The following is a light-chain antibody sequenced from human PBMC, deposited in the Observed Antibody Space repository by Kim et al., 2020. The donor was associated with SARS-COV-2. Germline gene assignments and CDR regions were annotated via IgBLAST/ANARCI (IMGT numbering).Light chain of an antibody. V-gene: IGLV3-1*01. CDR1: KLGDKY. J-gene: IGLJ2*01. CDR3: QTWDSNTAV. Sequence: SYELTQPPSVSVSPGQTASITCSGDKLGDKYACWYQQRPGQSPVLVIHKNTRRPSGIPERFSGSNSGNAATLTISGTQAVDEADYYCQTWDSNTAVFGGGTQLTVL. CDR2: KNT.